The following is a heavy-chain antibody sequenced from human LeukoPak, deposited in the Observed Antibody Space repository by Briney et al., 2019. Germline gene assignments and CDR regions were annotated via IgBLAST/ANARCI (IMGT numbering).Heavy chain of an antibody. CDR3: AKDAPQGYSSHGDY. Sequence: GGSLRLSCAASGFTFSSYGMHWVRQAPGKGLEWVAFIRYDGSNKYYADSVKGRFTISRDNSKNTLYLQMNSLRAEDTAVYYCAKDAPQGYSSHGDYWGQGTLVTVSS. D-gene: IGHD5-18*01. J-gene: IGHJ4*02. CDR1: GFTFSSYG. V-gene: IGHV3-30*02. CDR2: IRYDGSNK.